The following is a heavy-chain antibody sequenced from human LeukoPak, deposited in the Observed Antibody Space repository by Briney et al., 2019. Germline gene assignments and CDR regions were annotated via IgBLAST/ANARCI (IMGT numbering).Heavy chain of an antibody. D-gene: IGHD3-22*01. CDR2: ISGSGGST. J-gene: IGHJ4*02. CDR3: ANRRAVWERYYYDRRYDY. Sequence: GGSPRLSCAASGFTFSSYAMSWVRQAPGKGLEWVSAISGSGGSTYYADSVKGRFTISRDNSKNTLYLQMNSLRAEDTAVYYCANRRAVWERYYYDRRYDYWGQGTLVTVSS. CDR1: GFTFSSYA. V-gene: IGHV3-23*01.